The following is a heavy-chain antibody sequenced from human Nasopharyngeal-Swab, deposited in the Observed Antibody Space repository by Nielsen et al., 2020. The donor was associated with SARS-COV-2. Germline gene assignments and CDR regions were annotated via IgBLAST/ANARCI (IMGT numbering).Heavy chain of an antibody. D-gene: IGHD3-22*01. J-gene: IGHJ6*02. CDR3: ARVTGSSGYYDYYYGMDV. Sequence: SETLSLTCAVYGGSFSGYYWSWIRQPTGKGLEWIGEINHSGSTNYNPSLKSRVTISVDTSKNQFSLKLSSVTAADTAVYYCARVTGSSGYYDYYYGMDVWGQGTTVTVSS. CDR2: INHSGST. V-gene: IGHV4-34*01. CDR1: GGSFSGYY.